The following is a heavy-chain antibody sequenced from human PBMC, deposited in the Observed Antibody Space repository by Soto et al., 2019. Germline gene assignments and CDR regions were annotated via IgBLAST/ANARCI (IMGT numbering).Heavy chain of an antibody. Sequence: QVQLVQSGAEVKKPGSSVKVSCKASGGTFSSYAISWVRQAPGQGLEWMGGVIPIFGTANYAQQYQGRVKINAHGSTSAAYMEVSSLRSEDTDVYYCARDHCGGDCALGYWGQGTLVTVSS. CDR1: GGTFSSYA. J-gene: IGHJ4*02. CDR3: ARDHCGGDCALGY. CDR2: VIPIFGTA. V-gene: IGHV1-69*12. D-gene: IGHD2-21*02.